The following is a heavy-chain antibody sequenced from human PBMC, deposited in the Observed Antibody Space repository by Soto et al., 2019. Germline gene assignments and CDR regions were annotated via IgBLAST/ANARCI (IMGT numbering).Heavy chain of an antibody. D-gene: IGHD3-22*01. Sequence: GGSLRLSCAASGFTFRRNNMNWVRQAPGKGLEWVSAISGSGGWTYYADSVKGRFTIPRYNSKNTLYLQMNSRRAEDTAVYYCPKDTFTRIVVVTFDVFVIGAKGQWSPSPQ. CDR1: GFTFRRNN. CDR3: PKDTFTRIVVVTFDVFV. CDR2: ISGSGGWT. V-gene: IGHV3-23*01. J-gene: IGHJ3*02.